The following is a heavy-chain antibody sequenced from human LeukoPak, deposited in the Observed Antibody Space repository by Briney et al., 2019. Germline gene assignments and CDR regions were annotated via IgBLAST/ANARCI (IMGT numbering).Heavy chain of an antibody. V-gene: IGHV4-59*01. D-gene: IGHD2-15*01. J-gene: IGHJ4*02. CDR3: ARVYCSGGSCYGYFDY. CDR2: TYYSGST. CDR1: GGSISSYY. Sequence: PSETLSLTCTVSGGSISSYYWSWIRQPPGKGLEWIGYTYYSGSTNYNPSLKSRVTISVDTSKNQFSLKLSSVTAADTAVYYCARVYCSGGSCYGYFDYWGQGTLVTVSS.